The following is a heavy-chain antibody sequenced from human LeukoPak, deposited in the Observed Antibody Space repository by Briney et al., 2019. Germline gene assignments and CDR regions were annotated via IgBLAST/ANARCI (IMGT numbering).Heavy chain of an antibody. Sequence: GGSLRLSCAASGFTFDDYGMHWVRQAPGKGLEWVSGISWNSGSIGYADSVKGRFTISRDNAKNSLYLQMNSLRAEGTALYYCAKDRRSWQIQGPAFDYWGQGTLVTVSS. J-gene: IGHJ4*02. CDR2: ISWNSGSI. V-gene: IGHV3-9*01. CDR1: GFTFDDYG. D-gene: IGHD6-13*01. CDR3: AKDRRSWQIQGPAFDY.